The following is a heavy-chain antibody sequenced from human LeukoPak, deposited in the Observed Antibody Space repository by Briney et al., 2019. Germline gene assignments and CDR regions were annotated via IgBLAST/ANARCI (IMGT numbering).Heavy chain of an antibody. CDR2: INTNSGGT. Sequence: ASVKVSCKASGYTFTGYYMHWVRQAPGQGLEWMGWINTNSGGTNYAQKFQGRVTMTRDTSISTAYMELSRLRSDDTAVYYCARDWFRSSSGYYYDWFDPWGQGTLVTVS. J-gene: IGHJ5*02. D-gene: IGHD3-22*01. CDR3: ARDWFRSSSGYYYDWFDP. V-gene: IGHV1-2*02. CDR1: GYTFTGYY.